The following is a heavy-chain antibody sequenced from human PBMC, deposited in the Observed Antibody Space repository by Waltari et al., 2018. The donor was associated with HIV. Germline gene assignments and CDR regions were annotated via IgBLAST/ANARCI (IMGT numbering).Heavy chain of an antibody. D-gene: IGHD2-8*01. Sequence: EVHLVQSGAQVKKPGESLKISCKASGYSFTTYWIAWVRQLPGKGLEGIVIIYPGDSDTRYSPSFQGQVTISADKSISTAYLQWSSLQASDTAMYYCTKGMYANEDYCGYWGQGTLVTVSS. J-gene: IGHJ4*02. CDR1: GYSFTTYW. V-gene: IGHV5-51*03. CDR2: IYPGDSDT. CDR3: TKGMYANEDYCGY.